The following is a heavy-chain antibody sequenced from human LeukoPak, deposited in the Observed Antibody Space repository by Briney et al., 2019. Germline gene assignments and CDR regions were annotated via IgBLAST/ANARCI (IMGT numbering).Heavy chain of an antibody. CDR3: ARLPSGDY. J-gene: IGHJ4*02. CDR2: IYSSGSK. V-gene: IGHV3-53*01. D-gene: IGHD3-10*01. Sequence: GGSLRLSCAASGFAFSDYSMNWVRQAPGKGLEWVSVIYSSGSKYYAGSVEGRFTISRDNSKNMLYLQMNSLRAEDTAVYYCARLPSGDYWGQGTLVTVSS. CDR1: GFAFSDYS.